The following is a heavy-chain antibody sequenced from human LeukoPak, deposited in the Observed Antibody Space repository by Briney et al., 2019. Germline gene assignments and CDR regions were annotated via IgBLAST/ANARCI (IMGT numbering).Heavy chain of an antibody. CDR1: GYIFTGYY. D-gene: IGHD4-17*01. CDR3: AREDYGDRRYSN. V-gene: IGHV1-2*02. CDR2: INPNSGGT. Sequence: ASVKVSCKASGYIFTGYYMHGVRQAPGQGLEWMGWINPNSGGTNYAQKFQGRVTMTRDTSISTAYMELSRLRSDDTAVYYCAREDYGDRRYSNWGQGALVTVSS. J-gene: IGHJ4*02.